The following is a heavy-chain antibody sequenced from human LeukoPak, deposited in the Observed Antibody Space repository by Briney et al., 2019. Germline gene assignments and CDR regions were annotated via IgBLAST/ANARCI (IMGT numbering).Heavy chain of an antibody. CDR2: ISYDGSNK. D-gene: IGHD6-25*01. CDR3: ARDPPRAAWVFDY. J-gene: IGHJ4*02. CDR1: GFTFSSYA. Sequence: GGSLRLSCAASGFTFSSYAMRWVRQAPGKGLEWVAVISYDGSNKYYADSVKGRFTISRDNSKNTLYLQMNSLRAEDTAVYYCARDPPRAAWVFDYWGQGTLVSVSS. V-gene: IGHV3-30*04.